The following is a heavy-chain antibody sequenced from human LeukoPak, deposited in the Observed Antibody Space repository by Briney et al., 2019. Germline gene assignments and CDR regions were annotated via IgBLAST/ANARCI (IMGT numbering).Heavy chain of an antibody. Sequence: TGRSLRLSCAASGFTFSSYAMHWVRQAPGKGLEWVAVISYDGSNKYYADSVKGRFTISRDNAKSTLYLQMNSLRVEDTAVYYCARARGNTYGYFEYWGQGTLVTVSS. CDR1: GFTFSSYA. J-gene: IGHJ4*02. D-gene: IGHD5-18*01. CDR2: ISYDGSNK. V-gene: IGHV3-30-3*01. CDR3: ARARGNTYGYFEY.